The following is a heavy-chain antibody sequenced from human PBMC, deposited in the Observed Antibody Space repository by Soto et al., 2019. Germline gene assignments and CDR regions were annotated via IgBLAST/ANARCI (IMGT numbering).Heavy chain of an antibody. CDR3: ARGPPPDYVWGESYFDY. V-gene: IGHV3-30-3*01. J-gene: IGHJ4*02. D-gene: IGHD3-16*01. CDR1: GFTFSSYA. Sequence: GGSLRLSCAASGFTFSSYAMHWVRQAPGKGLEWVAVISYDGSNKYYADSVKGRFTISRDNSKNTLYLQMNSLRAEDTAVYYCARGPPPDYVWGESYFDYWGQGTLVTVSS. CDR2: ISYDGSNK.